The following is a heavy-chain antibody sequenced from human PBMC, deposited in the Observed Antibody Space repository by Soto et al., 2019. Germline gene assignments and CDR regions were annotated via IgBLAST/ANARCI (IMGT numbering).Heavy chain of an antibody. CDR1: GYSFSMYG. CDR3: ARADYGADEWLDP. V-gene: IGHV1-18*01. J-gene: IGHJ5*02. Sequence: ASVKVSRKASGYSFSMYGISWVRQAPGQGLEWVGWINVHDGNINYAQKLQGRVSLTTDTSTSTAYMELGNLRYDDTAVYYCARADYGADEWLDPWGQGTLVTVSS. CDR2: INVHDGNI. D-gene: IGHD4-17*01.